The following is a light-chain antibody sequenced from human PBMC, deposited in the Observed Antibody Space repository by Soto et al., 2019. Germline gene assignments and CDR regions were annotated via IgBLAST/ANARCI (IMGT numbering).Light chain of an antibody. CDR2: DVG. V-gene: IGLV2-11*01. CDR3: CSYAGSYTLL. Sequence: SALPQPRSVSGSPGQSVTISCTGTSSDVGTYNYVSWYQHHPGKAPKLMLYDVGKRPSGVPDRFSGSKSGNTASLTISGLQAEDESDYYCCSYAGSYTLLFGGGTK. CDR1: SSDVGTYNY. J-gene: IGLJ2*01.